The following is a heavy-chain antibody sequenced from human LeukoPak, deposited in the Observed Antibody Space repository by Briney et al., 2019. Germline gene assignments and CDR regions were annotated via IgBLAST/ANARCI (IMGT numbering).Heavy chain of an antibody. V-gene: IGHV1-18*01. D-gene: IGHD3-22*01. CDR3: ARVDYYDSSGYYYGVQLDY. CDR2: ISAYNGNT. CDR1: GYTFTSYG. J-gene: IGHJ4*02. Sequence: ASVKVSCKASGYTFTSYGISWVRQAPGQGLEWMGWISAYNGNTNCAQKLQGRVTMTTDTSTSTAYMELRSLRSDDTAVYYCARVDYYDSSGYYYGVQLDYWGQGTLATVSS.